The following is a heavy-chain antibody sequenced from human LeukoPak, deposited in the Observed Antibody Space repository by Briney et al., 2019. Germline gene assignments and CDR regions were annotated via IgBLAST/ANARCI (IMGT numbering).Heavy chain of an antibody. CDR1: GFTFSYYN. Sequence: PGGSLRLSCATSGFTFSYYNMHWVRQAPGKGLEWVAFMRYDGSNKYYADSVKGRFTISRDNSKNTLYLQMNSLRAEDTAVYYCAKAPLEYYDYVWGSYRDYYYMDVWGKGTTVTVSS. CDR3: AKAPLEYYDYVWGSYRDYYYMDV. V-gene: IGHV3-30*02. CDR2: MRYDGSNK. D-gene: IGHD3-16*02. J-gene: IGHJ6*03.